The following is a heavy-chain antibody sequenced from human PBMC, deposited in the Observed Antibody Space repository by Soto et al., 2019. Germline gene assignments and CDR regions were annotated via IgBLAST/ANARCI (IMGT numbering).Heavy chain of an antibody. J-gene: IGHJ3*02. V-gene: IGHV3-48*01. CDR3: ASAAYGDPYDAFDI. CDR2: ISSSSSTI. Sequence: PGGSLRLSCAASGFTFTDYAMSWVRQAPGKGLEWVSYISSSSSTIYNADSVKGRFTISRDNAKNSLYLQMNSLRAEDTAVYYCASAAYGDPYDAFDIWGQGTMVTVSS. CDR1: GFTFTDYA. D-gene: IGHD4-17*01.